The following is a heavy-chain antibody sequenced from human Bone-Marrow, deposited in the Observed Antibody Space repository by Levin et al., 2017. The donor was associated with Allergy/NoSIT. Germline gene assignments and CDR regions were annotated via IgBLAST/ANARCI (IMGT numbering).Heavy chain of an antibody. CDR1: GFAFSGYA. CDR3: AKVHPRVTTVFDF. J-gene: IGHJ4*02. V-gene: IGHV3-30*18. D-gene: IGHD4-17*01. Sequence: GGSLRLSCAASGFAFSGYAMHWVRQAPGKGLEWVAAISFDGNHDFYADSVKGRFTISRDNSKNTVYLQMNSLRGEDTAVYYCAKVHPRVTTVFDFWGQGTLVTVSS. CDR2: ISFDGNHD.